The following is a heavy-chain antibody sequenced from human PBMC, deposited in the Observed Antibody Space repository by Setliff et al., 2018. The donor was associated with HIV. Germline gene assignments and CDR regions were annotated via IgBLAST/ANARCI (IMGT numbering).Heavy chain of an antibody. CDR2: INSNNGGT. CDR1: GYTFTAYY. Sequence: ASVKVSCKASGYTFTAYYIHWVRQAPGQGLEWMGWINSNNGGTKYAQNFQGRVTMTRDTSINTAYMELSGLKPDDTAVYSCALEVPTKNLQFWGPGTLVTVSS. V-gene: IGHV1-2*02. D-gene: IGHD1-1*01. CDR3: ALEVPTKNLQF. J-gene: IGHJ4*02.